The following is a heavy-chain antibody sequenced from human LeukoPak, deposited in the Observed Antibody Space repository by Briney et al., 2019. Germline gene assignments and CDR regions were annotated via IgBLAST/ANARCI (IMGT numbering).Heavy chain of an antibody. V-gene: IGHV3-7*01. CDR3: ARALDSSSSRYQAFEE. J-gene: IGHJ4*02. CDR2: IKQDESEK. Sequence: GGSLRLSCSASGFTFSNYWMSWVRQAPGKGLEWVAHIKQDESEKYYVDSVKGRFTISRDNAKSSLYLQMNSLRAEDTAVYYCARALDSSSSRYQAFEEWGQGTLVTVSS. D-gene: IGHD2-2*01. CDR1: GFTFSNYW.